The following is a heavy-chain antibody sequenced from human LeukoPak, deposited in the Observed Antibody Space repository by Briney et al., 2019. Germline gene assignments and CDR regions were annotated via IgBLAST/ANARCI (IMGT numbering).Heavy chain of an antibody. Sequence: GASVTVSFKASGYTFTGYYMHWVRQAPGQGLEWMGWINPNSGGTNYAQKFQGRATMTRDTSISTAYMELSRLRSDDTAVYYCARLGYCSSTSCFDYWGQGTLVTVSS. J-gene: IGHJ4*02. D-gene: IGHD2-2*01. CDR2: INPNSGGT. V-gene: IGHV1-2*02. CDR1: GYTFTGYY. CDR3: ARLGYCSSTSCFDY.